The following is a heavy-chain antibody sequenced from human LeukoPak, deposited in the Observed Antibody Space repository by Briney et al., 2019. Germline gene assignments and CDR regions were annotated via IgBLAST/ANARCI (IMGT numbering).Heavy chain of an antibody. Sequence: ASVKVSCRASGYTFTSYAMHRVRQAPGQRLEWMGWINAGNGNTKYSQKFQGRVTITRDTSASTAYMEPSSLRSEDTAVYYCARRITMVRGVMGGWFDPWGQGTLVTVSS. D-gene: IGHD3-10*01. V-gene: IGHV1-3*01. J-gene: IGHJ5*02. CDR2: INAGNGNT. CDR1: GYTFTSYA. CDR3: ARRITMVRGVMGGWFDP.